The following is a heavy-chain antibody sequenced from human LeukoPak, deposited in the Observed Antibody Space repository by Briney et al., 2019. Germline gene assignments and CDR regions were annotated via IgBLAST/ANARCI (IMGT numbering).Heavy chain of an antibody. CDR3: ARGWAAAATGYFDT. J-gene: IGHJ4*02. D-gene: IGHD6-13*01. CDR2: INPASGGT. V-gene: IGHV1-2*02. Sequence: ASVKVSCKASGYSFTGYYMHWVRQAPGQGLEWMGWINPASGGTNYAQKFQDRVTMTRDTSISTAYMELSSLRSDDTAVYFCARGWAAAATGYFDTWGQGTLVTVSS. CDR1: GYSFTGYY.